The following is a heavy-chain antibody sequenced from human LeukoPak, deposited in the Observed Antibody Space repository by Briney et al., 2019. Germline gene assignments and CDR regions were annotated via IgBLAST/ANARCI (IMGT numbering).Heavy chain of an antibody. CDR3: ARHHYYYDSSGYLDAFDI. CDR2: IYYSGST. D-gene: IGHD3-22*01. CDR1: GGSISSYY. Sequence: SETLSLTCTVSGGSISSYYWSWIRQPPGKGLEWIGYIYYSGSTNYNPSLKSRVTISGDTSKNQFSLKLSSVTAADTAVYYCARHHYYYDSSGYLDAFDIWGQGTMVTVSS. V-gene: IGHV4-59*08. J-gene: IGHJ3*02.